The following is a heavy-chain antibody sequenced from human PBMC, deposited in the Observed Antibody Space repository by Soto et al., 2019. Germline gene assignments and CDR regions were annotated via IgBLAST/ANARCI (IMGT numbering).Heavy chain of an antibody. CDR3: ARWDHDYGYLDV. CDR2: TYYRSKWYN. Sequence: PSQTLSLTCDISGDSVSSNRGAWTWIRQSPSRGLEWLGRTYYRSKWYNEYGLSVKGRITINADTCKNQFSLQLNSVTPEDAAVYYCARWDHDYGYLDVWGLGTTVTVSS. D-gene: IGHD4-17*01. J-gene: IGHJ6*02. CDR1: GDSVSSNRGA. V-gene: IGHV6-1*01.